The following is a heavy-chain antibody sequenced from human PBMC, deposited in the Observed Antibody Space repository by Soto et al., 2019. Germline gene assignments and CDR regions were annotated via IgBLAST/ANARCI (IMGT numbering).Heavy chain of an antibody. D-gene: IGHD3-10*01. CDR1: GFTFSSYA. CDR2: ISGSGGST. Sequence: GGSLRLSCAASGFTFSSYAMSWVRQAPGKGLEWVSAISGSGGSTYYADSVKGRFTISRDNSKNTLYPQMNSLRAEDTAVYYCAKDLDYYGSGSYYNRDYWGQGTLVTVSS. V-gene: IGHV3-23*01. J-gene: IGHJ4*02. CDR3: AKDLDYYGSGSYYNRDY.